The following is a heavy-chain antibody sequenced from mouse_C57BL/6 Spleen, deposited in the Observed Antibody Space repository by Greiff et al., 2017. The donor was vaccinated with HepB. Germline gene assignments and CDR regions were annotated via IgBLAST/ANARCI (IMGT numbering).Heavy chain of an antibody. D-gene: IGHD2-3*01. Sequence: VQLKESGAELVKPGASVKLSCTASGFNITDYYMHWVKQRTEQGLEWIGRIDPEDGETKYAPKFQGKATITADTSSNTAYLQLSSLTSEDTAVYYCAIDGYREYFDVWGTGTTVTVSS. CDR2: IDPEDGET. J-gene: IGHJ1*03. V-gene: IGHV14-2*01. CDR1: GFNITDYY. CDR3: AIDGYREYFDV.